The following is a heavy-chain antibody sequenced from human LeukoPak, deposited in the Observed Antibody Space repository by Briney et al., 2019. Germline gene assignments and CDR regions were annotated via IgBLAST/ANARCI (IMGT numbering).Heavy chain of an antibody. V-gene: IGHV3-23*01. CDR3: AKRASLGELPNWFPP. J-gene: IGHJ5*02. Sequence: GGSLRLSWAASGFTFASSSVNWVRQAAWKLLEWVSFISDSGGNTYYSASVKGRFTISRHNSKNTLYLQMNNLRAEDTAVYHCAKRASLGELPNWFPPWGQGTLVTVSS. D-gene: IGHD3-10*01. CDR2: ISDSGGNT. CDR1: GFTFASSS.